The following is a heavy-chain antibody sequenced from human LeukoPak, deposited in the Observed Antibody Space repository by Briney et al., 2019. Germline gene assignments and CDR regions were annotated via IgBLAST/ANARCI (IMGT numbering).Heavy chain of an antibody. J-gene: IGHJ4*02. D-gene: IGHD4-23*01. CDR3: AKDSAVGSIDY. Sequence: TGGSLRLSCAASGFTFSSYAMNWVRQAPGRGLEWVSSITRSSHFTYYADSMKGRFTISRDNAKNSLYLQMESLRAEDTALSYCAKDSAVGSIDYWGQGTLVTVSS. CDR2: ITRSSHFT. CDR1: GFTFSSYA. V-gene: IGHV3-21*04.